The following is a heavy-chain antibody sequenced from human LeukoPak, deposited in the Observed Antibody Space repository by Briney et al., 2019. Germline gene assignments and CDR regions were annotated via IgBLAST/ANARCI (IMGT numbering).Heavy chain of an antibody. J-gene: IGHJ5*02. D-gene: IGHD6-6*01. V-gene: IGHV3-30*02. Sequence: GGSLRLSCAASGFTFSSYGMHWVRQAPGKGLEWVAFIRYDGTNKYYADSVKGRFTISGDNSKNTLYLQMNSLRPEDTAVYYCAAGTSSSAHDFDPWGQGTLVIVSS. CDR1: GFTFSSYG. CDR3: AAGTSSSAHDFDP. CDR2: IRYDGTNK.